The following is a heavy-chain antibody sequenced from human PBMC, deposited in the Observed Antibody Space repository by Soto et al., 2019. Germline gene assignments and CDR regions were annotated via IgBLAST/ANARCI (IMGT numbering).Heavy chain of an antibody. J-gene: IGHJ6*02. CDR3: ARGPLIWFGESFSSYAGMDV. CDR1: RGSFSGYY. D-gene: IGHD3-10*01. Sequence: EILFLIFAVYRGSFSGYYWSWVRQDPGKGLEWIGEINHSGSTNYNPSLKSRVTISVDTSKNQFSLKLSSVTAADTAVYYCARGPLIWFGESFSSYAGMDVWGQGTTVTVSS. V-gene: IGHV4-34*01. CDR2: INHSGST.